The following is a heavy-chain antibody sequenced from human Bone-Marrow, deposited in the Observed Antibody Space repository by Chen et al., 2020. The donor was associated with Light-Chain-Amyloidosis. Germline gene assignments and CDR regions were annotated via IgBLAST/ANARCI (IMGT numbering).Heavy chain of an antibody. D-gene: IGHD5-12*01. J-gene: IGHJ4*02. V-gene: IGHV5-51*01. CDR1: GYTFPNYW. CDR2: IYPDDSDA. CDR3: ARRRDGYNFDY. Sequence: EVQLEQSGPEVKKPGESLKISCKGSGYTFPNYWIGWVRQMPGKGQEWMGVIYPDDSDARYSPSFAGQVTISADKSITTAYLQWRSLKASDTAMYYCARRRDGYNFDYWGQGTLVTVSS.